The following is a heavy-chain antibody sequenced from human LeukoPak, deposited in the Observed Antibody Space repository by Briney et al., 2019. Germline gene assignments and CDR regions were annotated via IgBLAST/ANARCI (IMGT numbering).Heavy chain of an antibody. D-gene: IGHD5-24*01. Sequence: GGSLRLSCAASGFTFSSYAMSWVRQAPGKGLECVSAISGSGGSTYYADSVKGRFTISRDNSKNTLYLQMNSLRAEDTAVYYCAKDAGYGYNDYYYGMDVWGQGTTVTVSS. CDR3: AKDAGYGYNDYYYGMDV. CDR1: GFTFSSYA. CDR2: ISGSGGST. J-gene: IGHJ6*02. V-gene: IGHV3-23*01.